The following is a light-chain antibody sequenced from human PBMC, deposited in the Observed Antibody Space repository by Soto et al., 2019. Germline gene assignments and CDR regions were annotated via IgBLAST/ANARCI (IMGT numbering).Light chain of an antibody. CDR2: GAS. CDR3: QQYGSSQYT. V-gene: IGKV3-20*01. CDR1: QSVSSSY. Sequence: EIVLKQSPGTLSLSPGERATLSCRASQSVSSSYLAWYQQKSGQAPRLLIYGASSRAPGIPDRFSGSGSGTDFTLTISRLEPADFAVYYCQQYGSSQYTFCQGTKLEIK. J-gene: IGKJ2*01.